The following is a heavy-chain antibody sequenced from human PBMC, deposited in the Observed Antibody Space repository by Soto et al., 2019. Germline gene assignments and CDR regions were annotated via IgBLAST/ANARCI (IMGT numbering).Heavy chain of an antibody. CDR3: ARLGGYYQAFDQ. D-gene: IGHD3-22*01. V-gene: IGHV4-39*07. J-gene: IGHJ4*02. CDR1: GGSISSSSYY. CDR2: TYYSGST. Sequence: SETLSLTCTVSGGSISSSSYYWGWIRQPPGKGLEWIGSTYYSGSTYYNPSLKSRVTISVDTSKNQFSLILNSVTAADTAVYYCARLGGYYQAFDQWGQGSLVTVSS.